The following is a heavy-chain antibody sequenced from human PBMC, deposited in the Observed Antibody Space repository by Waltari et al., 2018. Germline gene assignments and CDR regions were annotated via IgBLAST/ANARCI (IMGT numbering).Heavy chain of an antibody. D-gene: IGHD3-10*01. CDR3: ARGGLNNYYNSFDN. CDR2: IGSSDTTT. Sequence: EAQLVESGGGWVQSGGSLRLSCVASGFTFFVHEMNWVRQAPGRGLEWLSSIGSSDTTTSYADSVKGRFTISRDNAKNSVFLQMDSLRAADTAVYFCARGGLNNYYNSFDNWGEGTLVTVSS. J-gene: IGHJ4*02. CDR1: GFTFFVHE. V-gene: IGHV3-48*03.